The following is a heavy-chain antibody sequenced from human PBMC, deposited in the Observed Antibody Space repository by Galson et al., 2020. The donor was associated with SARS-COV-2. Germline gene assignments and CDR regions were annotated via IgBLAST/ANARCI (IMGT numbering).Heavy chain of an antibody. J-gene: IGHJ6*02. Sequence: GESLKISCKGSGYTFTSYWIGWVRQMPGKGLELMGIIYPGDSDTRYSPSFQGQVTISADKSISTAYLQWSSLKASDTAIYYCARHPYCIRTSCYHYGMDVWGQGTTVTVSS. D-gene: IGHD2-2*01. CDR1: GYTFTSYW. CDR3: ARHPYCIRTSCYHYGMDV. CDR2: IYPGDSDT. V-gene: IGHV5-51*01.